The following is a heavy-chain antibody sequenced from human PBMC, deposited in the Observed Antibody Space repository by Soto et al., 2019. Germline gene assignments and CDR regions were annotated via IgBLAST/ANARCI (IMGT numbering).Heavy chain of an antibody. CDR1: GGSISSGGYY. CDR3: ARGSSSWYPGMDV. J-gene: IGHJ6*02. Sequence: PSETLSLTCTVSGGSISSGGYYWSWIRQHPGKGLEWIGYIYYSGSTYYNPSLKSRVTISVDTSKNQFSLKLSSVTAADTAVYYGARGSSSWYPGMDVWGQGTTVTVSS. D-gene: IGHD6-13*01. CDR2: IYYSGST. V-gene: IGHV4-31*03.